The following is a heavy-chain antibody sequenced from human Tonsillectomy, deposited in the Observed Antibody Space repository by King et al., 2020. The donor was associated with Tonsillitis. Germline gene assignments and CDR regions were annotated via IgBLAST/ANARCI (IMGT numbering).Heavy chain of an antibody. Sequence: VQLVESGGGVVQPGRSLRLSCAASGFTFSSYGMHWVLQAPVKGRVWVADISVYGGTKYYEDSVKGRFTISRDSSKNTLFLQMNSLRTEDTAVYYCARRGVAARLEEGYYFDYWGQGTLVTVSS. D-gene: IGHD6-6*01. CDR2: ISVYGGTK. J-gene: IGHJ4*02. CDR1: GFTFSSYG. CDR3: ARRGVAARLEEGYYFDY. V-gene: IGHV3-30*03.